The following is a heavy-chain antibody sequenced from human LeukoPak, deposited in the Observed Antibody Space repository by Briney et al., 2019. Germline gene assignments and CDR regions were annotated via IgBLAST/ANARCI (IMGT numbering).Heavy chain of an antibody. CDR1: GFAFSSYA. Sequence: GGSLRLSCAASGFAFSSYAMSWVRQAPGKGLEWVSVISGSSDTTYYADSVKGRFIISRDNSKNTLYLQMNSLRAEDTAVYYCAKRIGGVNSFDHWGQGTLVTVSS. CDR3: AKRIGGVNSFDH. J-gene: IGHJ4*02. CDR2: ISGSSDTT. D-gene: IGHD3-16*01. V-gene: IGHV3-23*01.